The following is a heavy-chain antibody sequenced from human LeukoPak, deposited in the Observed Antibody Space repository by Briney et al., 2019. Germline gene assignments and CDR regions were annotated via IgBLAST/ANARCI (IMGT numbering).Heavy chain of an antibody. V-gene: IGHV3-21*01. CDR3: VRNRYGYGSGGYSPEHFHH. CDR1: GFTFSIYS. CDR2: ISSSSTYI. Sequence: GGSLRLSCAASGFTFSIYSMNWVRQAPGKGLEWVSSISSSSTYIYYADSVKGRFTISRDNPKKSMYLQINSLRAEDTAVYFCVRNRYGYGSGGYSPEHFHHWGQGTLVTVSS. J-gene: IGHJ1*01. D-gene: IGHD2-15*01.